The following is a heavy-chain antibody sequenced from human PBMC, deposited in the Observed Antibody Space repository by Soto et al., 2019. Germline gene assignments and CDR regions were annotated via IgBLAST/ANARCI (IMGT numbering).Heavy chain of an antibody. CDR3: ARIPRSTMVRGAICYFEY. CDR1: GFSLSTSGVG. Sequence: QITLKESGPTLVKPTQTLTLTCTFSGFSLSTSGVGVGWIRQPPGKALEWLALIYWDDDKRYSPSLKSRLTITKDTSKNQVVLTMTIMDPVDTATYYCARIPRSTMVRGAICYFEYCGQGTLVTVSS. J-gene: IGHJ4*02. CDR2: IYWDDDK. V-gene: IGHV2-5*02. D-gene: IGHD3-10*01.